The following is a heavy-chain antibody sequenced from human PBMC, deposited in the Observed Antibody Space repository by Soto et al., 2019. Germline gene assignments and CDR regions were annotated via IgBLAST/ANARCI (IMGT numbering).Heavy chain of an antibody. CDR2: VDHSGRT. V-gene: IGHV4-38-2*01. CDR1: GYSINSDYY. J-gene: IGHJ4*02. Sequence: KPSETLSLTCVVSGYSINSDYYWGWIRQPPGKGLEWIGSVDHSGRTYYSPSLRSRLTIFIDTSKNQFSLRLTSVTAADTAMYFCAKKGYYPSGKINLFDSWGPGTLVTVSS. CDR3: AKKGYYPSGKINLFDS. D-gene: IGHD3-10*01.